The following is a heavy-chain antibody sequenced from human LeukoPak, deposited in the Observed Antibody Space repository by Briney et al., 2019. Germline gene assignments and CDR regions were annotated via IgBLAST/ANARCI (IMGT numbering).Heavy chain of an antibody. V-gene: IGHV3-21*01. CDR2: ITGSYSHI. CDR3: ARGAEYYYDSSGYFPFDY. CDR1: GFVFSTYS. Sequence: GGSLRLSCAASGFVFSTYSMNWVRQAPGKGLEWVSSITGSYSHIYYADSVKGRFTISRDNAKNSLYLQMNSLRAEDTAVYYCARGAEYYYDSSGYFPFDYWGQGTLVTVSS. J-gene: IGHJ4*02. D-gene: IGHD3-22*01.